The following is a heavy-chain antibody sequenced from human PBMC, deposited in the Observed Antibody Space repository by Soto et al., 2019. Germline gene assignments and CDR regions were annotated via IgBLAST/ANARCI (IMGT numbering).Heavy chain of an antibody. CDR2: IYYSGST. V-gene: IGHV4-31*03. CDR1: GGSISSGGYY. Sequence: SETLSLTCTVSGGSISSGGYYWSWIRQHPGKGLEWIGYIYYSGSTYYNPSLKSRVTISVDTSKNQFSLKLSSVTAADTAVYYCARGKGNDYVWGSYNALPYYFDYWGQGTLVTVSS. CDR3: ARGKGNDYVWGSYNALPYYFDY. D-gene: IGHD3-16*01. J-gene: IGHJ4*02.